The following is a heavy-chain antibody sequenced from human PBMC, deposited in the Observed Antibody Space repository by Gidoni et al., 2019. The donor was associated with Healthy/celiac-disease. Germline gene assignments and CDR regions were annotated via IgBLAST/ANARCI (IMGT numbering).Heavy chain of an antibody. CDR2: INHSGST. Sequence: QVQLQQWGAGLLKTSETLSLTCAVYGGSFSGYYWRWIRQPPGKGLEWIGEINHSGSTNYNPSLKSRVTISVDTSKNQFSLKLSSVTAADTAVYYCARGLGKSRVSRGWFDPWGQGTLVTVSS. CDR3: ARGLGKSRVSRGWFDP. CDR1: GGSFSGYY. D-gene: IGHD7-27*01. V-gene: IGHV4-34*01. J-gene: IGHJ5*02.